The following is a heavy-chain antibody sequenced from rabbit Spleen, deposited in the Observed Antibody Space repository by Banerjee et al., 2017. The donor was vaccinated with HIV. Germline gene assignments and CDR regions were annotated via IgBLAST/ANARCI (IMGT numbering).Heavy chain of an antibody. D-gene: IGHD1-1*01. Sequence: QQQLVESGGGLVQPEGSLTLTCKASGFTLSSYWMCWVRQAPGKGLEWIACIYTGSSGSTYYASWAKGRFTITRSTSLNTVTLQLNSLTAADTATYFCARADDNGSGYYYYFNLWGPGTLVTVS. CDR1: GFTLSSYW. CDR2: IYTGSSGST. CDR3: ARADDNGSGYYYYFNL. V-gene: IGHV1S47*01. J-gene: IGHJ4*01.